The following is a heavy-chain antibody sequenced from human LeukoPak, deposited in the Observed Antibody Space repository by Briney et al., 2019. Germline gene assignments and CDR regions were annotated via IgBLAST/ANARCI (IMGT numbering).Heavy chain of an antibody. CDR3: ARHEANSRYHFDY. V-gene: IGHV5-51*01. D-gene: IGHD4/OR15-4a*01. J-gene: IGHJ4*02. Sequence: GESLRISCKGSGYGFTSYWITWVRQMPGKGLEWMGIIYPGDSDTRYSPSFQGQVTISADKSISTAYLQWSSLKASDTAMYYCARHEANSRYHFDYWGQGTLVTVSS. CDR1: GYGFTSYW. CDR2: IYPGDSDT.